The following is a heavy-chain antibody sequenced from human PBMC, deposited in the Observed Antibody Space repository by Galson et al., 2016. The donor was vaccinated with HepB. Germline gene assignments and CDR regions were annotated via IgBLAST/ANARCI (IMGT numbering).Heavy chain of an antibody. CDR3: ARDSCGGDCYSRSVDAFDI. CDR2: IYHSEST. D-gene: IGHD2-21*02. Sequence: SETLSLTCTVSGGSVSGGTYYWSWIRQPPGKGLEWIGFIYHSESTNYNPSLKSRATISVDMSKNQFSLKLSSVTAADTAVYYCARDSCGGDCYSRSVDAFDIWGQGTMVTVSS. CDR1: GGSVSGGTYY. V-gene: IGHV4-61*01. J-gene: IGHJ3*02.